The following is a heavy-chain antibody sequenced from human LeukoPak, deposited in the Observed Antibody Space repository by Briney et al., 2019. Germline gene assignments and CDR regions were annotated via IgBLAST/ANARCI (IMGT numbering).Heavy chain of an antibody. V-gene: IGHV1-69*05. CDR2: IIPIFGTA. CDR3: ASPTMVRGVIGY. Sequence: SVKVSCKASGGTFSSYAISWVRQAPGQGLEWMGGIIPIFGTANYAQKFQGRVTITTDESTSTAYMELSSLRSEDTAVYYCASPTMVRGVIGYWGQGTLVTVSS. CDR1: GGTFSSYA. D-gene: IGHD3-10*01. J-gene: IGHJ4*02.